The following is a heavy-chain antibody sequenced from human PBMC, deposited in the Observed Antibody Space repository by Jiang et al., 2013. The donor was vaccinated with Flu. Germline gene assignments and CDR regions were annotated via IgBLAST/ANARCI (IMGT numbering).Heavy chain of an antibody. J-gene: IGHJ3*02. CDR1: GGTFSSYA. D-gene: IGHD3-10*01. CDR2: IIPIFGTA. CDR3: ARVLLLWFGELPLPDAFDI. V-gene: IGHV1-69*01. Sequence: SGAEVKKPGSSVKVSCKASGGTFSSYAISWVRQAPGQGLEWMGGIIPIFGTANYAQKFQGRVTITADESTSTAYMELSSLRSEDTAVYYCARVLLLWFGELPLPDAFDIWGQGTNGHRLF.